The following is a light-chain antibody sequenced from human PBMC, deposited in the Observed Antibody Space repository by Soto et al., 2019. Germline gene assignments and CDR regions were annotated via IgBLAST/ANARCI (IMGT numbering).Light chain of an antibody. CDR1: QGISNY. CDR3: LRHDLYPWT. CDR2: AAS. J-gene: IGKJ1*01. V-gene: IGKV1-17*03. Sequence: IQMTQSPSARTASVGDSDKITCRASQGISNYLAWFQLKPGKVPKRLMYAASTLQSGVPSRFSGSGSGTEFTLTISSLQPEDFATYYCLRHDLYPWTFGQGTKVDIK.